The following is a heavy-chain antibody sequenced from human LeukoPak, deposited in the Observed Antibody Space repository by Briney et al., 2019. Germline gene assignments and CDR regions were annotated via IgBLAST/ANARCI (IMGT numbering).Heavy chain of an antibody. J-gene: IGHJ4*02. CDR3: ARDFGYF. V-gene: IGHV3-48*03. D-gene: IGHD3-10*01. Sequence: GGSLGLSCAASGFTFSNYKMNWVRQALGKGLEWVSYISSSGSIIYYSDSVKGRFTISRDNAKNSLYLQMNSLRAEDTAVYYCARDFGYFWGQGTLVTVSS. CDR1: GFTFSNYK. CDR2: ISSSGSII.